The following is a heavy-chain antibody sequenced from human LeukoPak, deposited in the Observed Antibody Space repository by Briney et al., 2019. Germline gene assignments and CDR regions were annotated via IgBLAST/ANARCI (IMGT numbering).Heavy chain of an antibody. J-gene: IGHJ1*01. Sequence: GGSLRLSCVASGFTFGTHWMTWVRQAPGKGLEWVASINQDGSKSYYVDSVKGRFTISRDNAKNSLSLQLNSLRAEDTAVYYCARDQPNYFDSSGYYYDEYFQHWGQGTLVTVSS. V-gene: IGHV3-7*01. CDR3: ARDQPNYFDSSGYYYDEYFQH. CDR1: GFTFGTHW. D-gene: IGHD3-22*01. CDR2: INQDGSKS.